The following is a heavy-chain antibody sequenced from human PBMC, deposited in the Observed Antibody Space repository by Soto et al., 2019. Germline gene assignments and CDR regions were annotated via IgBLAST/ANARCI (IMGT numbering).Heavy chain of an antibody. Sequence: QVPLVQSGAEVKKPGASVKVSCKASGYTFTSYGISWVRQAPGQGLEWMGWISAYNGNTNYAQKLQGRVTMTTDTSTSTAYMELRSLRSDDTAVYYCARERDDCSSTSCYRRFDPWGQGTLVTVSS. CDR3: ARERDDCSSTSCYRRFDP. CDR2: ISAYNGNT. J-gene: IGHJ5*02. D-gene: IGHD2-2*02. V-gene: IGHV1-18*01. CDR1: GYTFTSYG.